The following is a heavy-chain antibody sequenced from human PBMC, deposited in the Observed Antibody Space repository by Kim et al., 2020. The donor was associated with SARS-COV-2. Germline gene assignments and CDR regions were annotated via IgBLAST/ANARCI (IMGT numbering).Heavy chain of an antibody. Sequence: GESLKISCKGSGYSFTSYWIGWVRQMPGKGLEWMGIIYPGDSDTSYSPSFQGQVTISADKSISTAYLQWSSLKASETAMYYCATRGGYYDSSGYYRGFDYWGEGTLGTVSS. J-gene: IGHJ4*02. D-gene: IGHD3-22*01. CDR1: GYSFTSYW. CDR3: ATRGGYYDSSGYYRGFDY. CDR2: IYPGDSDT. V-gene: IGHV5-51*01.